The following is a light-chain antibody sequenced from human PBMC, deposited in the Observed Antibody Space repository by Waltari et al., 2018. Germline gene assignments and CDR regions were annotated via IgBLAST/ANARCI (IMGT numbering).Light chain of an antibody. V-gene: IGKV1-13*02. J-gene: IGKJ5*01. CDR2: EAP. CDR1: QAISRS. Sequence: AIHLTPSPSSLSASVGDRVTMTCRASQAISRSVAWFQHKPWKGPNLLPFEAPDFAYGVPSRFSGSGGGTRFTLTISSLQPEDFATYYCQHFYSYPSGFGQGTRLGIK. CDR3: QHFYSYPSG.